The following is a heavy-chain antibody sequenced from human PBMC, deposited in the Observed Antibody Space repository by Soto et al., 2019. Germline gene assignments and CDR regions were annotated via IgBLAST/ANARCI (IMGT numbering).Heavy chain of an antibody. V-gene: IGHV4-59*01. Sequence: SETLSLTCTVSGGSMSSFYWSWIRQPPGKGLEWIGYIYYSGSTNYNPSLKSRVTISVDTSKNQFSLKLISVTAADTAVYYCARARGSTYGDFDYWGQGTLVTVSS. CDR3: ARARGSTYGDFDY. D-gene: IGHD5-18*01. CDR1: GGSMSSFY. J-gene: IGHJ4*02. CDR2: IYYSGST.